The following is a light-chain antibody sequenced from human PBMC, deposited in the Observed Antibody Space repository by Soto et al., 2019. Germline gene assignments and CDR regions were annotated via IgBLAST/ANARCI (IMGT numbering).Light chain of an antibody. CDR2: GAS. CDR3: QQYGSSPWT. CDR1: QSVSSNY. V-gene: IGKV3-20*01. J-gene: IGKJ1*01. Sequence: EIVLTQSPGTLSLSPGERATLSCRASQSVSSNYLAWYQQKPGQAPRPLIYGASSRATGIPDRFSGSGAGTDFTLTISRLEPEDFAAYYCQQYGSSPWTFGHGTKVEIK.